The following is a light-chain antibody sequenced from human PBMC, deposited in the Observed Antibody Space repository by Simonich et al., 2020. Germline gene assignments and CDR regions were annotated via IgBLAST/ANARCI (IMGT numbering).Light chain of an antibody. CDR3: SSYTSSSTLV. J-gene: IGLJ2*01. Sequence: QSALTQPASVSGSPGQSITISCTGTSSDVGGYNYVSWYQKHPGKAPKLMIYAVSKRPSGVSNRFSGSKSGNTASLTISGLQAEDEADYYCSSYTSSSTLVFGGGTKLTVL. CDR2: AVS. CDR1: SSDVGGYNY. V-gene: IGLV2-14*01.